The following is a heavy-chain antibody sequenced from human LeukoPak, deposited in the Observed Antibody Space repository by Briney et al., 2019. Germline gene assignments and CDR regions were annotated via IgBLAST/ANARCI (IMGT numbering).Heavy chain of an antibody. CDR1: GYTFTSYG. CDR2: ISAYNGNT. Sequence: ASVKVSCKSSGYTFTSYGISWVRQAPGHGLEWMGWISAYNGNTNYAQKLQGRVTMTTDTSTSTAYMELRSLRSDDTAVYYCAIVVIFDAFDIWGQGTMVTVSS. J-gene: IGHJ3*02. V-gene: IGHV1-18*01. D-gene: IGHD3-22*01. CDR3: AIVVIFDAFDI.